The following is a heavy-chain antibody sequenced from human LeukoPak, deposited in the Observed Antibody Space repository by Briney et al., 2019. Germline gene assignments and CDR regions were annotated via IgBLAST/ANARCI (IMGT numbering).Heavy chain of an antibody. D-gene: IGHD2-2*01. J-gene: IGHJ3*02. CDR1: GGSISSYY. V-gene: IGHV4-59*06. Sequence: SETLSLTCTVSGGSISSYYWSWIRQHPGKGLEWIGYIYYSGSTYYNPSLKSRVTISVDTSKNQFSLKLSSVTAADTAVYYCARTYQLLGAFDIWGQGTMVTVSS. CDR3: ARTYQLLGAFDI. CDR2: IYYSGST.